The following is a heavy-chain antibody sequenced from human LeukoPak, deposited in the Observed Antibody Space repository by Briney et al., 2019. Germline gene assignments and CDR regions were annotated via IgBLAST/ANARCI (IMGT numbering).Heavy chain of an antibody. Sequence: GGSLRLSCAASGFTFSSYWMHWVRQAPGKGLVWVSRTNSDESDTRSADSVKGRFTISRDNAKNTLYLQMNSLRAEDTAVYYCARDGKAANFDYWGQGTLVTVSS. CDR3: ARDGKAANFDY. J-gene: IGHJ4*02. CDR1: GFTFSSYW. CDR2: TNSDESDT. V-gene: IGHV3-74*01. D-gene: IGHD6-13*01.